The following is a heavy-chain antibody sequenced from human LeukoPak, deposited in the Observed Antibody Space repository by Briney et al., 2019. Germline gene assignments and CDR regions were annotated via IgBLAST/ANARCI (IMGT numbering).Heavy chain of an antibody. CDR2: ISYDGSNK. CDR1: GFSFSSYG. V-gene: IGHV3-30*03. CDR3: ARDRPENYYDSSGTDAFDI. Sequence: GGSLRLSCAASGFSFSSYGMHWVRQPPGKGLEWVAVISYDGSNKYYAGSVKGRFTISRDNAKNSLYLQMYSLRAEDTAVYYCARDRPENYYDSSGTDAFDIWGQGTMVTVSS. D-gene: IGHD3-22*01. J-gene: IGHJ3*02.